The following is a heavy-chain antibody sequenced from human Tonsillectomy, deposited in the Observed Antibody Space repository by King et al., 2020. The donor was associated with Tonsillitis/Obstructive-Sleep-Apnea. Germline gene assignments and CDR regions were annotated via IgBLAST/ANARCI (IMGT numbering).Heavy chain of an antibody. J-gene: IGHJ6*03. D-gene: IGHD4-17*01. CDR2: ISAYNGNT. Sequence: QLVQSGAEVKKPGASVKVSCKASGYTFTSYGINWVRQAPGQGLEWMGWISAYNGNTTYAHKPQGRVTMTTDTSTSTAYMELRSLRSDDTAVYYCARVRYGDYTDYYYYMDVWGKGTTVTVSS. V-gene: IGHV1-18*01. CDR3: ARVRYGDYTDYYYYMDV. CDR1: GYTFTSYG.